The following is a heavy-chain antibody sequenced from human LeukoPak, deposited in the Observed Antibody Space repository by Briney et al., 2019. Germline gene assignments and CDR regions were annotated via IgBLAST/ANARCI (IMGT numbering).Heavy chain of an antibody. CDR2: IYYSGST. CDR3: ARKPGRVGAAAFDI. CDR1: GGSISSSSYY. J-gene: IGHJ3*02. D-gene: IGHD1-26*01. Sequence: SETLSLTCTVSGGSISSSSYYWGWIRQPPGKGLEWIGSIYYSGSTYYNPSLKSRVTISVDTSKNQFSLKLSSVTAADTAVHYCARKPGRVGAAAFDIWGQGTMVTVSS. V-gene: IGHV4-39*07.